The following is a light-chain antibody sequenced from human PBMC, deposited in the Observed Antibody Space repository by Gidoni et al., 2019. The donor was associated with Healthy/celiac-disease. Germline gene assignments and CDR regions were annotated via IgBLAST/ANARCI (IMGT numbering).Light chain of an antibody. CDR3: QAWDSSTVV. J-gene: IGLJ2*01. V-gene: IGLV3-1*01. CDR1: KLGDKY. CDR2: QDS. Sequence: SYELPQPPSVSVPPGQTASITCSGDKLGDKYACWSQQKPGQSPVLVIYQDSKRPSGIPERFSGSNSGNTATLTISGTQAMDEADYYCQAWDSSTVVFGGGTKLTVL.